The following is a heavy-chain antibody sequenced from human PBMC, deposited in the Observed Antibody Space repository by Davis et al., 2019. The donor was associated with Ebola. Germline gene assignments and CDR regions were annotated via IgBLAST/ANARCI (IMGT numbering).Heavy chain of an antibody. J-gene: IGHJ4*02. CDR1: GFTFSSYA. CDR2: ITIRSDST. Sequence: GGSLRLSCAASGFTFSSYAMNWVRQAPGKGLEWVSAITIRSDSTYYTDSVKGRFTISRDNSENTLFLQMDSLRAEDTAVYYCAKGSGATRPYYFDYWGQGTQVTVSS. D-gene: IGHD3-10*01. V-gene: IGHV3-23*01. CDR3: AKGSGATRPYYFDY.